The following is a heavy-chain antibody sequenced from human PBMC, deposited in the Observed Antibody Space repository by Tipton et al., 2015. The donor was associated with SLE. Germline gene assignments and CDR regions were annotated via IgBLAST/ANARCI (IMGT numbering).Heavy chain of an antibody. J-gene: IGHJ3*02. CDR2: INSDGSST. D-gene: IGHD6-19*01. CDR3: ARDLGITGSLAVAGSDAFDI. CDR1: GFTFSNYW. Sequence: SLRLSCAASGFTFSNYWMHWVRQAPGKGLVWVSRINSDGSSTSYADPVKGRFTISRDNAKNTLYLQMNNLRAGDTALFYCARDLGITGSLAVAGSDAFDIWGQGTMVTVSS. V-gene: IGHV3-74*01.